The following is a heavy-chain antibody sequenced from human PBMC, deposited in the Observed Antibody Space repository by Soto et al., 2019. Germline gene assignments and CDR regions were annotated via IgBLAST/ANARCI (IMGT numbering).Heavy chain of an antibody. J-gene: IGHJ4*02. V-gene: IGHV1-69*06. CDR2: IIPLYGTV. CDR1: GGTFNSYG. D-gene: IGHD3-10*01. Sequence: QAHLAQSGAEVKRPGSSVTVSCTASGGTFNSYGISWVRQAPGQGLDWVGVIIPLYGTVNYAQKFQGRVSITADKSTSTAYRDLNSLRSDDTAVYYCARVRVIRGVIPSHFGLWGQGTRGTVSS. CDR3: ARVRVIRGVIPSHFGL.